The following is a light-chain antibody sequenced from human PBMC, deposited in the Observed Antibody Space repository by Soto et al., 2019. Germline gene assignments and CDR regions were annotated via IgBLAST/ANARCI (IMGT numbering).Light chain of an antibody. CDR2: AVS. Sequence: QSVLTQPASVSGSPGQSITISCTGTSSDVGSYNLVSWYQQHPGKAPKLMIYAVSKRPSGVSNRFSGSKSGNTASLTISGLQAEDEADYYCCSYAGSSTYVFGTGTKVTVL. CDR3: CSYAGSSTYV. CDR1: SSDVGSYNL. V-gene: IGLV2-23*02. J-gene: IGLJ1*01.